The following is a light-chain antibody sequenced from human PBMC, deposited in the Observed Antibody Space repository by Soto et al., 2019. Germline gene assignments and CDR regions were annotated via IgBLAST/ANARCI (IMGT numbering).Light chain of an antibody. CDR2: GAS. J-gene: IGKJ1*01. Sequence: EIVMTQSPATLSVSPGERATLSCRASQSVSSSYIAWYQQRPGQAPRLLIYGASSRATGIPDRFSGSGSGTDFTLTIRRLEPEDFAVYYCQQYGSSRTFGQGTKVDI. V-gene: IGKV3-20*01. CDR3: QQYGSSRT. CDR1: QSVSSSY.